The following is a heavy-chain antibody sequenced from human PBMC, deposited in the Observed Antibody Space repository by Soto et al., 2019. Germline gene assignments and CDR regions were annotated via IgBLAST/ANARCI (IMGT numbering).Heavy chain of an antibody. V-gene: IGHV3-7*03. Sequence: GVSLRLSCRTSDFTLGNYWMNWARQAPGKGLEWVANIKPDGSVTNYLDSVKGRFTISRDNVRNSVSLQMNSLRVEDTAVYFCFGGNGGRQWGKGTMVTVSS. J-gene: IGHJ4*02. CDR2: IKPDGSVT. CDR3: FGGNGGRQ. CDR1: DFTLGNYW. D-gene: IGHD3-16*01.